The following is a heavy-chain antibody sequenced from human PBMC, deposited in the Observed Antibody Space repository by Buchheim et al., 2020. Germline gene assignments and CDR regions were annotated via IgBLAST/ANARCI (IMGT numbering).Heavy chain of an antibody. J-gene: IGHJ6*02. V-gene: IGHV3-48*03. Sequence: EVQLVESGGGLVQPGGSLRLSCAASGFTFSSYEMNWVRQAPGKGLEWVSYISSSSSTIYYADSVKGRFTISRDNAKNSLYLQMNSLRAEDTAVYYCARDTIFGVVTTTIEYYYYGMDVWGQGTT. CDR2: ISSSSSTI. D-gene: IGHD3-3*01. CDR1: GFTFSSYE. CDR3: ARDTIFGVVTTTIEYYYYGMDV.